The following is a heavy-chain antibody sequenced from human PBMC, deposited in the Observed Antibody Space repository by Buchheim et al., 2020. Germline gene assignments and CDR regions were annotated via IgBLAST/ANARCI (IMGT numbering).Heavy chain of an antibody. V-gene: IGHV2-70*01. D-gene: IGHD2-2*01. Sequence: QVTLRESGPALVKPTQTLTLTCTFSGFSLRTSGLCISWIRQPPGKALEWLALIDWDDKKYYSTSLRTRLTISKDTSKNQVVLTMTTMDPVDTATYYCARDSAAMPHYYGMDVWGQGTT. CDR2: IDWDDKK. J-gene: IGHJ6*02. CDR3: ARDSAAMPHYYGMDV. CDR1: GFSLRTSGLC.